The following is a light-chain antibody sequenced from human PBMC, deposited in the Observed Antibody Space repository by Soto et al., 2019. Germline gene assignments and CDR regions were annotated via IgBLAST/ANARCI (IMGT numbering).Light chain of an antibody. J-gene: IGKJ1*01. CDR3: QQYNNWPFPSWT. CDR1: QSVSSN. V-gene: IGKV3-15*01. Sequence: EIVMTQSPATLSVSPGERATLSCRARQSVSSNLAWYQQKPGQAPRLLIYGASHRATGIPARFSGGGSWTEHTLTISSLQSEDFAVYYCQQYNNWPFPSWTFGQGTKVEIK. CDR2: GAS.